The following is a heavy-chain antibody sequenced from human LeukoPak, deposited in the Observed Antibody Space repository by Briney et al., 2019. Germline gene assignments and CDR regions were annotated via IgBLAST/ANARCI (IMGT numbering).Heavy chain of an antibody. J-gene: IGHJ4*02. CDR2: VYFSGGT. CDR1: SDSISNYY. CDR3: ALYGSGDYFHY. V-gene: IGHV4-59*01. D-gene: IGHD3-10*01. Sequence: SETLSLTCTFTSDSISNYYWHWIRQPPGKGLEWIGYVYFSGGTNYNPSLQSRVSISLDTSKNQLSLKLSSVTGADTAMYYCALYGSGDYFHYWGQGTLVTVSS.